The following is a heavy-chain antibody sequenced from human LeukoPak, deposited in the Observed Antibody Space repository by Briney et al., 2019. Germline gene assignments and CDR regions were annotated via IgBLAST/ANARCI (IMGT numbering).Heavy chain of an antibody. V-gene: IGHV1-24*01. CDR2: FHPEDGET. CDR3: ASMVGATLLGYYYYYCMDV. J-gene: IGHJ6*03. D-gene: IGHD1-26*01. CDR1: GYTVTELS. Sequence: ASVKVSCKVSGYTVTELSMHWVRQSPGKGLEWMGGFHPEDGETIYAQKFQGRVTMTEDTSTDTAYMELSSLRSEDTAVYYCASMVGATLLGYYYYYCMDVWGKGTTVTVSS.